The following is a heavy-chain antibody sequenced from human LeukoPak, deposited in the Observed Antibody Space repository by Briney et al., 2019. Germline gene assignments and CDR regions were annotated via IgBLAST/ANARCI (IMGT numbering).Heavy chain of an antibody. D-gene: IGHD4-17*01. J-gene: IGHJ5*02. CDR3: ARDSATVTTNNWFDP. CDR1: GGTFSSYA. V-gene: IGHV1-69*05. Sequence: SVKVSCKASGGTFSSYAISWVRQAPGQGLEWMGGIIPIFGTASYAQKFQGRVTMTRDTSTSTVYMELSSLRSEDTAVYYCARDSATVTTNNWFDPWGQGTLVTVSS. CDR2: IIPIFGTA.